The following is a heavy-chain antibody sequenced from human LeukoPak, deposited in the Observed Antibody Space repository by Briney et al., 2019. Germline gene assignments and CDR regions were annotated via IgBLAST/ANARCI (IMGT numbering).Heavy chain of an antibody. CDR1: GYIFSSYC. V-gene: IGHV5-51*01. CDR3: ARRQRTITATTDWFDP. Sequence: GESLKISCEGSGYIFSSYCIVWVRQMPGKGLEWMGIICPDDSDTRYSPSFQGQVTISADKSISTAYLQWSSLKASHSAMYYCARRQRTITATTDWFDPWGQGTLVTVSS. D-gene: IGHD1-7*01. J-gene: IGHJ5*02. CDR2: ICPDDSDT.